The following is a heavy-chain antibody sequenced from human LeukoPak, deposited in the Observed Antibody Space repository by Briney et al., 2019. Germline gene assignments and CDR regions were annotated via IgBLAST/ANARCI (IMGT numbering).Heavy chain of an antibody. CDR3: AKDEIYGDYHWFDP. CDR2: ISGSGGST. V-gene: IGHV3-23*01. D-gene: IGHD4-17*01. CDR1: GFTFNSYA. Sequence: PGGSLRLSCAASGFTFNSYAMSWVRQAPGKGLEWVSAISGSGGSTYYADSVKGRFTISRDNSKNTLYLQMNSLRAEDTAVYYCAKDEIYGDYHWFDPWGQGTLVTVSS. J-gene: IGHJ5*02.